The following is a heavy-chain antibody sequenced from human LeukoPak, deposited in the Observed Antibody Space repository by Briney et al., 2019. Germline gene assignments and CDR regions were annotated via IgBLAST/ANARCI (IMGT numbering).Heavy chain of an antibody. CDR1: GFTFSSYG. CDR2: IRYDGSDK. J-gene: IGHJ4*02. D-gene: IGHD1-26*01. Sequence: GGSLRLSCAASGFTFSSYGMHWVRQAPGKGLVWVAFIRYDGSDKYYGDSVKGQFTISRDNSKNTLYLQMNSLRAEDTAVYYCAKADSGTYYGLGDYFDYWGQGTLVTVSS. CDR3: AKADSGTYYGLGDYFDY. V-gene: IGHV3-30*02.